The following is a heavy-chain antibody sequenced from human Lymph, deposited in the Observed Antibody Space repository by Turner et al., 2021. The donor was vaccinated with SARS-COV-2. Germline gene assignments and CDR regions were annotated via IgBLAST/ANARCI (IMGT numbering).Heavy chain of an antibody. J-gene: IGHJ4*02. Sequence: EVQLVESGGGVVQPGGSLILSCAASGFTFADYAMHWVRQAPGKGLELVSLISGDGGSTYSADSVKGRFTISRDNSKNSLYLQMNSLRTEDTALYYCAKDPGYCSGGSCYSRTYFDYWGQGTLVTVSS. D-gene: IGHD2-15*01. CDR3: AKDPGYCSGGSCYSRTYFDY. CDR1: GFTFADYA. CDR2: ISGDGGST. V-gene: IGHV3-43*02.